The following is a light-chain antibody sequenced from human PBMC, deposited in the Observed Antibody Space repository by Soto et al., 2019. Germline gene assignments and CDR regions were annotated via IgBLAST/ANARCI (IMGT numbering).Light chain of an antibody. J-gene: IGLJ1*01. V-gene: IGLV2-14*01. Sequence: QSALAQPASVSGSPGQSITISCTGTSSDVGGYNYVSWYQQHPGKAPKLMIYEVRNRPSGVSNRFSGSKSGNTASLTISGLQAADEGDDFCSAYGSTSTRYVFGTGTKVTVL. CDR1: SSDVGGYNY. CDR2: EVR. CDR3: SAYGSTSTRYV.